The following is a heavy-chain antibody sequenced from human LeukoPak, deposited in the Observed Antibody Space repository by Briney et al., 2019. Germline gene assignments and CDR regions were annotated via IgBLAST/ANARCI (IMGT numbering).Heavy chain of an antibody. CDR2: INPSGGST. V-gene: IGHV1-46*01. CDR3: AILYLEMATIFDY. Sequence: ASVKVSCKASGYTFTSYYMHWVRQAPRQGLEWMGIINPSGGSTSYAQKFQGRVTMTRDTSTSTVYMELSSLRSEDTAVYYCAILYLEMATIFDYWGQGTLVTVSS. CDR1: GYTFTSYY. J-gene: IGHJ4*02. D-gene: IGHD5-24*01.